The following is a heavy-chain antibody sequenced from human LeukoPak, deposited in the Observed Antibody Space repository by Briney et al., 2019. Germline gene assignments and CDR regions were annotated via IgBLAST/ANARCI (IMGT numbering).Heavy chain of an antibody. Sequence: GGSLRLSCAASGFTFSSYGMHWVRQAPGKGLEWVAVISYDGSNKYYADSVKGRFTISRDNSKNTLYLQMNSLRAEDTAVYYCAKGWDYFDYWGQGTLVTVSS. CDR3: AKGWDYFDY. D-gene: IGHD5-24*01. CDR1: GFTFSSYG. V-gene: IGHV3-30*18. CDR2: ISYDGSNK. J-gene: IGHJ4*02.